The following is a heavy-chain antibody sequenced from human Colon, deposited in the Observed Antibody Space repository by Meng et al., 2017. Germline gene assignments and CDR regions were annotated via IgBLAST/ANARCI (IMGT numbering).Heavy chain of an antibody. J-gene: IGHJ4*02. CDR2: IYHRGST. Sequence: SDTLSLTCTVSGYSISSGYYWGWIRQPPGKGLEWIGSIYHRGSTYYNPSLKSRVTISVDTSKNQFSLKLSSVTAADTAVYYCAREDWGYWGQGARVTVSS. D-gene: IGHD7-27*01. V-gene: IGHV4-38-2*02. CDR3: AREDWGY. CDR1: GYSISSGYY.